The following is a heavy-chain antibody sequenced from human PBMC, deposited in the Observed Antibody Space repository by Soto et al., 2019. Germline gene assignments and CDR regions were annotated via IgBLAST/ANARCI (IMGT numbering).Heavy chain of an antibody. Sequence: EAQLVESGGGLVQPGGSLRLSCAASGFTFSSYWMSWVLQAPGKGLEWVANIKQDGSEKYYVDSVKGRFTISRDNAKNSLYPHINSLRAEDTAVYYCARALTTVTTVYRRQYYFDYWGQGTLVTVSS. J-gene: IGHJ4*02. V-gene: IGHV3-7*01. CDR3: ARALTTVTTVYRRQYYFDY. D-gene: IGHD4-17*01. CDR2: IKQDGSEK. CDR1: GFTFSSYW.